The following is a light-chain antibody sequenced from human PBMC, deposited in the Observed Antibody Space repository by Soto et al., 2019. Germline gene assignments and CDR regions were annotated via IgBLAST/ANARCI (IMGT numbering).Light chain of an antibody. Sequence: EIVLTQSPGTLSLSPGERATLSCRASQSVSSSYLAWYQQKPGQAPRLLIYGASSRATGIPDRFSGSGSAKDFTLTICRLEPEELAVYYCPQYGSSPLTIGGGTKVEI. CDR2: GAS. J-gene: IGKJ4*01. V-gene: IGKV3-20*01. CDR1: QSVSSSY. CDR3: PQYGSSPLT.